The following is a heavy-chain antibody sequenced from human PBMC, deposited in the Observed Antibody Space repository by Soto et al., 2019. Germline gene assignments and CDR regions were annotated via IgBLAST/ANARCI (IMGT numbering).Heavy chain of an antibody. CDR2: ISSGSSYI. CDR3: ARDYSYKRAMGV. J-gene: IGHJ6*02. D-gene: IGHD2-15*01. CDR1: GFTFSSYS. V-gene: IGHV3-21*01. Sequence: GGSLRLSCAASGFTFSSYSMNWVRQAPGKGLEWVSSISSGSSYIYYADSVKGRFTISRDNSKNTLYLQMNNLRAEDSAVYFCARDYSYKRAMGVCGPGTTVTVSS.